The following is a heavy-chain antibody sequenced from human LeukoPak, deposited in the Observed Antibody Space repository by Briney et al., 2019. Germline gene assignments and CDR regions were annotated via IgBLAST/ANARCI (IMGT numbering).Heavy chain of an antibody. Sequence: PSETLSLTCTVSGGSISSSSYYWGWIRQPPGKGLEWIGSIYYSGSTYYNPSLKSRVTISVDTSKNQFSLKLSSVTAADTAVYYCASTYRVVYYYYMDVWGKGTTVTVSS. D-gene: IGHD2-15*01. V-gene: IGHV4-39*01. CDR1: GGSISSSSYY. J-gene: IGHJ6*03. CDR2: IYYSGST. CDR3: ASTYRVVYYYYMDV.